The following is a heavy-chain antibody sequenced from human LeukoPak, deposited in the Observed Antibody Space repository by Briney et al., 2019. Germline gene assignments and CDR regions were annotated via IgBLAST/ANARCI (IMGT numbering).Heavy chain of an antibody. V-gene: IGHV3-30-3*01. CDR1: GFTFSSYA. CDR3: AKDPYDSSGYYYVGTNY. Sequence: PGRSLRLSCAASGFTFSSYAMHWVRQAPGKGLEWVAVISYDGSNKYYADSVKGRFTISRDNSKNTLYLQMNSLRAEDTAVYYCAKDPYDSSGYYYVGTNYWGQGTLVTVSS. J-gene: IGHJ4*02. CDR2: ISYDGSNK. D-gene: IGHD3-22*01.